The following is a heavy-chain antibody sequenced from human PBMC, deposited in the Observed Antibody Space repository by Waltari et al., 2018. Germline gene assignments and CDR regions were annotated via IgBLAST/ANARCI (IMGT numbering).Heavy chain of an antibody. J-gene: IGHJ3*02. D-gene: IGHD3-22*01. CDR2: LWDDGSNR. Sequence: QVQLVESGGGLVQPGKSVRLSCAASGISFRSYGMHWVRQAPGKVLEWVAGLWDDGSNRNYADSVKGRFTVSRDNSKNTLYLQMNSLGAEDTAVYYCARTDSSGQPSAFDIWGQGTMVTVSS. CDR1: GISFRSYG. V-gene: IGHV3-33*01. CDR3: ARTDSSGQPSAFDI.